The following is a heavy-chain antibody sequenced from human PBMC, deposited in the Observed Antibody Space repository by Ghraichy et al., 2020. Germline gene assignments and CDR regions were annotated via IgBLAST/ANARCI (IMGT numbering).Heavy chain of an antibody. V-gene: IGHV4-34*01. CDR3: VGLGYCSSTSCYTGADY. Sequence: SQTLSLTCAVYGGSFSNYYWSWIRQPPGKGLEWIGEISPSGGTNYNPSLKSRVTISVDTSKTQFSLKLSSVTAADTAVYYYVGLGYCSSTSCYTGADYWGQGTLVTVSS. D-gene: IGHD2-2*01. CDR2: ISPSGGT. J-gene: IGHJ4*02. CDR1: GGSFSNYY.